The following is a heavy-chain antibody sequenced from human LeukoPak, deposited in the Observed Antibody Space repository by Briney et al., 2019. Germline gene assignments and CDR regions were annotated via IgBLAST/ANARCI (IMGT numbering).Heavy chain of an antibody. J-gene: IGHJ6*04. CDR1: GGSISSGDYY. D-gene: IGHD3-16*01. CDR2: IYYSGST. CDR3: ASSLRRAYYYGMDV. Sequence: SQTLSLTCTVSGGSISSGDYYWSWIRQPPGKGLEWIGHIYYSGSTNYNPSLKSRVTISVDTSKNQFSLKLSSVTAADTAVYYCASSLRRAYYYGMDVWGKGTTVTVSS. V-gene: IGHV4-30-4*01.